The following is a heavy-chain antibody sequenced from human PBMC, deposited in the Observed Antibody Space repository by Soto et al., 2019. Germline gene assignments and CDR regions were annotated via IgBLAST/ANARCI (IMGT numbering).Heavy chain of an antibody. J-gene: IGHJ4*02. CDR1: GGIFSTYA. V-gene: IGHV1-69*01. Sequence: QVQLVQSGAEVKKPGSSVKVSCKASGGIFSTYAISWLRQAPGQGLEWMGGIIPLFGTPNYAQRFQGRVTITADESTRTADMDLSRLRSEDTAVYYCARDRDDYGSGNYYNRIDFWGQGTLVTVSS. CDR2: IIPLFGTP. D-gene: IGHD3-10*01. CDR3: ARDRDDYGSGNYYNRIDF.